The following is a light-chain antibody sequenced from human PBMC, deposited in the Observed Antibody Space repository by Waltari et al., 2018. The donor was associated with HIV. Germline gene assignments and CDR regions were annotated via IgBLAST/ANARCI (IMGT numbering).Light chain of an antibody. J-gene: IGLJ3*02. CDR3: GTWDSSLSGAL. CDR1: SSNIGSHS. CDR2: END. Sequence: QSVLTQPPSVSAAPGQKVTISCSGSSSNIGSHSVSWYHQLPGTAPKLLIYENDKRPSGIPARFSGSKSDTSATLVITGLQTGDEADYYCGTWDSSLSGALFGGGTKVTVL. V-gene: IGLV1-51*02.